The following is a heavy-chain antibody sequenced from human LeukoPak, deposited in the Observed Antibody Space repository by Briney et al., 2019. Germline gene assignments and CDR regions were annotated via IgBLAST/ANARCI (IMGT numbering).Heavy chain of an antibody. J-gene: IGHJ6*03. D-gene: IGHD2-2*01. CDR1: GFTFSTYA. CDR3: AKAGSTSGFYYYYYMDV. V-gene: IGHV3-23*01. Sequence: GGSLRLSCAASGFTFSTYAMSWVRQAAGKGLEWVSLISGSGGGTYYADSVKGRFTISRDNSKNTLYLQLNSLRAEDTAVYYCAKAGSTSGFYYYYYMDVWGKGTTVTVSS. CDR2: ISGSGGGT.